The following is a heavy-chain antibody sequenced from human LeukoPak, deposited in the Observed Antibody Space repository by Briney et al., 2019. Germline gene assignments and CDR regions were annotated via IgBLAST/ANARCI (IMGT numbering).Heavy chain of an antibody. Sequence: GSLRLSCAASEFTLSSYWMSWVRQAPGKGLEWVANIKEDGSEKYYVDSVKGRFTISRDNAKNSLYLQVNSLRAEDTAVYYCAREEQLVNYYMDVWGKGTTVTVSS. J-gene: IGHJ6*03. CDR2: IKEDGSEK. V-gene: IGHV3-7*01. D-gene: IGHD6-6*01. CDR1: EFTLSSYW. CDR3: AREEQLVNYYMDV.